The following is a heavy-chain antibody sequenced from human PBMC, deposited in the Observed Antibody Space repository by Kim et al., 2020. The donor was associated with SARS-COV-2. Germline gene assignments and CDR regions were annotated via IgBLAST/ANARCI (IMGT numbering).Heavy chain of an antibody. CDR3: ASRGVYDISLDY. V-gene: IGHV4-39*01. J-gene: IGHJ4*02. D-gene: IGHD3-9*01. Sequence: YYNPSLKRRVTISVDTSKNQFSLKLSAVTAADTAVYYCASRGVYDISLDYWGQGTLVTVSS.